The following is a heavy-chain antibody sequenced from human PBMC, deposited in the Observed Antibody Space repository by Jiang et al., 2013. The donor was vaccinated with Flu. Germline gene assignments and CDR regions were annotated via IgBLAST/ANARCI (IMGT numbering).Heavy chain of an antibody. Sequence: GSGLVKPSGTLSLTCTVSGGSVYSYYWTWIRRPPGKGLEWLGYVYHSGSTDYNPSLKSRATISLDTSKNEVSLRLTSVTAADTAVYYCARGFRGRFGADACDIWGQGTNGRRLF. CDR2: VYHSGST. CDR1: GGSVYSYY. CDR3: ARGFRGRFGADACDI. V-gene: IGHV4-59*02. D-gene: IGHD3-10*01. J-gene: IGHJ3*02.